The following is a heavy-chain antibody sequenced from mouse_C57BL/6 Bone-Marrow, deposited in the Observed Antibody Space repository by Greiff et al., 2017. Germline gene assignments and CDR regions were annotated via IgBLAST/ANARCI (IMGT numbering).Heavy chain of an antibody. J-gene: IGHJ1*03. V-gene: IGHV5-2*01. CDR2: INSDGGST. CDR1: EYEFPSHD. CDR3: ARLTTASDWYFDV. D-gene: IGHD1-1*01. Sequence: EVQGVESGGGLVQPGESLKLSCESNEYEFPSHDMSWVRKTPEKRLELVAAINSDGGSTYYPDTMERRFIISRDNTRKTRYLQMSSLRSEDTAVSYCARLTTASDWYFDVWGTGTTVTVSS.